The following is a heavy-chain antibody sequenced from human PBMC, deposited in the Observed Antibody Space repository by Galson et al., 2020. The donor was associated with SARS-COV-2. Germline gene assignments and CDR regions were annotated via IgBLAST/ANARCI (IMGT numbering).Heavy chain of an antibody. CDR3: AGIPGDFWSGFDF. CDR2: IYHSGST. CDR1: GGSISSYY. J-gene: IGHJ4*02. D-gene: IGHD3-3*01. Sequence: SETLSLTCTVPGGSISSYYWNWIRQPPGKGLEWIGYIYHSGSTNYNPSLKSRVTMSVDMSKNQFSLKLSSVTAADTAVYYCAGIPGDFWSGFDFWGQGSLVTVSS. V-gene: IGHV4-59*01.